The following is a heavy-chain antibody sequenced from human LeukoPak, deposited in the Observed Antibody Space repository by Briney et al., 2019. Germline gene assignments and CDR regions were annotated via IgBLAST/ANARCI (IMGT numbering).Heavy chain of an antibody. CDR2: INQDGSEK. V-gene: IGHV3-7*05. Sequence: PGGSLRLSCTASVFTSSSYWMSWVRQAPGKGLEWVASINQDGSEKYYVDSVKGRFTISRDNAKNSLYLQMNSLRAEDTALYYCERCRTGTTNWFDSWCQGTLVTVSS. CDR3: ERCRTGTTNWFDS. CDR1: VFTSSSYW. D-gene: IGHD1-7*01. J-gene: IGHJ5*01.